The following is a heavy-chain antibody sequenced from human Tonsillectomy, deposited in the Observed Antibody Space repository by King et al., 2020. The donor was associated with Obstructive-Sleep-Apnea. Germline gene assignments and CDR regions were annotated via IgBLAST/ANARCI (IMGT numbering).Heavy chain of an antibody. J-gene: IGHJ3*02. D-gene: IGHD4-17*01. CDR2: IYSSGSAT. CDR1: GFTFSSYS. V-gene: IGHV3-48*04. CDR3: ARDPDYGDYDDAFDI. Sequence: VQLVESGGGLVQPGGSLRLSCAASGFTFSSYSMNWVRQAPGKGLEWVSFIYSSGSATWYADSVKGRLTISRENAKNFLYLHMNSLRAEDPAVYYCARDPDYGDYDDAFDIWGQGTMVTVSS.